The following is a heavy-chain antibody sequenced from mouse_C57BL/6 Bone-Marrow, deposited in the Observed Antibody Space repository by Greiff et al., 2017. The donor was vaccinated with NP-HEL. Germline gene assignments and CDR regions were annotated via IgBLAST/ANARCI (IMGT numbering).Heavy chain of an antibody. CDR2: ISYDGSN. J-gene: IGHJ3*01. D-gene: IGHD2-4*01. CDR3: ARDKGYDYDGRGPWFAY. CDR1: GYSITSGYY. Sequence: ESGPGLVKPSQSLSLTCSVTGYSITSGYYWNWIRQFPGNKLEWMGYISYDGSNNYNPSLKNRISITRDTSKNQFFLKLNSVTTEDTATYYCARDKGYDYDGRGPWFAYWGQGTLVTVSA. V-gene: IGHV3-6*01.